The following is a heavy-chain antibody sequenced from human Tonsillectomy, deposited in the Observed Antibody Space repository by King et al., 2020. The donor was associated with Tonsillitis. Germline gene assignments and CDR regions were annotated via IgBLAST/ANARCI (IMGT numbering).Heavy chain of an antibody. Sequence: QLVQSGAEVKKPGASVKVSCKAFGYTFTDYYLHWVRQAPGQGLEWVGWINPDSGVTNYAQKFQGRVTITRDTSIMTADMDLMRLTSDDTAVYFCARQKDISVATWGGNWFDPWGQGTLVTVSS. CDR2: INPDSGVT. D-gene: IGHD6-19*01. CDR3: ARQKDISVATWGGNWFDP. J-gene: IGHJ5*02. CDR1: GYTFTDYY. V-gene: IGHV1-2*02.